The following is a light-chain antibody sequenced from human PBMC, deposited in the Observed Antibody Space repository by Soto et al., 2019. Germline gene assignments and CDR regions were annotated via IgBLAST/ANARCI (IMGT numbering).Light chain of an antibody. Sequence: DVQMTQSPFFLSASVGDRVAISCRASQPISGYLNWYQQKAGKAPKLLIRAAVNLQVGVPSRFSGSGSGTDFPPPIGSLQPEDGEPYFCQQTKTPPRYTSGKGPNWRS. CDR2: AAV. CDR1: QPISGY. CDR3: QQTKTPPRYT. V-gene: IGKV1-39*01. J-gene: IGKJ2*01.